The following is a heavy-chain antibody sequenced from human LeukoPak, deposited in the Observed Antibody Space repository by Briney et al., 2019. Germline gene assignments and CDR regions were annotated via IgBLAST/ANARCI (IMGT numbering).Heavy chain of an antibody. D-gene: IGHD1-1*01. CDR2: ISGDGGST. CDR1: GFTFDDYA. J-gene: IGHJ4*02. V-gene: IGHV3-43*02. CDR3: AKDIVYNNQVDY. Sequence: GGSLRLSCAASGFTFDDYAMQWVRQATGKGLEWVSLISGDGGSTYYADSVKGRFTISRDNSKNSLYLQMNSLRTEDAALYYCAKDIVYNNQVDYWGQGTLVTVSS.